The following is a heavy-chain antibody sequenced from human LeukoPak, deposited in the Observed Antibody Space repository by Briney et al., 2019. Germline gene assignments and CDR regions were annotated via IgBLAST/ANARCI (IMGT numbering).Heavy chain of an antibody. D-gene: IGHD6-13*01. CDR1: GYTFTSYD. J-gene: IGHJ4*02. CDR2: MNPNSGNT. CDR3: ARGLGGAAAGTDHDY. Sequence: ASVKVSCKASGYTFTSYDVNWVRQATGQGLEWMGWMNPNSGNTGYAQKFQGRVTITRNTSISTAYMELSSLRSEDTAAYYCARGLGGAAAGTDHDYWGQGTLVTVSS. V-gene: IGHV1-8*03.